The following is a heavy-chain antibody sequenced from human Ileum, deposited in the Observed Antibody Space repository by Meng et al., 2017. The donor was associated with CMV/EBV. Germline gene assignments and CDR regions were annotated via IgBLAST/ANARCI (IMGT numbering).Heavy chain of an antibody. CDR2: INIDGSTT. D-gene: IGHD1-7*01. CDR1: GFTFSNYW. J-gene: IGHJ4*02. CDR3: ARDLHWNSVDY. V-gene: IGHV3-74*03. Sequence: EVRVVQSGGGLIHPRGALSLSCAASGFTFSNYWMHWIRQAPGKGLMWVSRINIDGSTTTHADSVKGRFTISRDNAKNTVYLQMNSLRAEDTAVYYCARDLHWNSVDYWGQGTLVTVSS.